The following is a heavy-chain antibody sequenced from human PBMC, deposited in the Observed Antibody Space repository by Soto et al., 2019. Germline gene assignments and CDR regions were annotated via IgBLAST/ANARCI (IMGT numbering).Heavy chain of an antibody. Sequence: SGTLSLTCTVSGGSISSYYWSWIRQPPGKGLEWIGYIYYSGSTNYNPSLKSRVTISVDTSKNQFSLKLSSVTAADTAVYYCARDYYDSSGYYYGWFDPWGQGTLVTVSS. J-gene: IGHJ5*02. V-gene: IGHV4-59*01. CDR3: ARDYYDSSGYYYGWFDP. CDR2: IYYSGST. D-gene: IGHD3-22*01. CDR1: GGSISSYY.